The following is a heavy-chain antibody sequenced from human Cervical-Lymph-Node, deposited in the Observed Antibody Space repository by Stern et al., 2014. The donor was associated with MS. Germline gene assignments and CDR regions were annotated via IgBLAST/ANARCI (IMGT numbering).Heavy chain of an antibody. D-gene: IGHD2-15*01. CDR2: ISAYNCST. CDR3: ARGLLGSENAFDI. Sequence: VQLVESGAEVKKPGASVKVSCKASGYTFTSYGISWVRQGPGQGLEWMGRISAYNCSTNYAQKLQVRVTMTPDPSTSTAYMELRSLRSDVTAVYYCARGLLGSENAFDIWGQGTMVTVSS. J-gene: IGHJ3*02. V-gene: IGHV1-18*01. CDR1: GYTFTSYG.